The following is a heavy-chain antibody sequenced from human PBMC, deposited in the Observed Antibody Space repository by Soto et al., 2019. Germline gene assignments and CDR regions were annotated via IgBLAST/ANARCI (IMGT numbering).Heavy chain of an antibody. J-gene: IGHJ4*02. D-gene: IGHD5-18*01. Sequence: SETLSLTCTVSGGSISSGGYYWSWIRQHPGKGLEWIGYIYYSGSTYYNPSLKSRVTISVDTSKNQFSLKLSSVTAADTAVYYCARAPIQLWPFDYWGQGTLVTVSS. CDR3: ARAPIQLWPFDY. CDR2: IYYSGST. CDR1: GGSISSGGYY. V-gene: IGHV4-31*03.